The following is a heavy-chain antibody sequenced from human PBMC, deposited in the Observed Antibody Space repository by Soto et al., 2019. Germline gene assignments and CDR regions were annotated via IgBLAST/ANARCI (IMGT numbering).Heavy chain of an antibody. J-gene: IGHJ3*01. CDR2: VHSDGTTT. V-gene: IGHV3-74*01. Sequence: EVPLVESGGGLVQPGESLRLSCAASGFTFDYYWMHWVRQAPGKGLVWVSRVHSDGTTTTYADSVKGRFTISRDNARNTVSLQMSSLRAEDTAVYYCARGDRGGFDLWGHGTVVTVSS. D-gene: IGHD3-10*01. CDR3: ARGDRGGFDL. CDR1: GFTFDYYW.